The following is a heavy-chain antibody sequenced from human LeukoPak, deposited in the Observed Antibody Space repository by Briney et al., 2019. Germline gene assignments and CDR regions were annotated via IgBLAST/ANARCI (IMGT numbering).Heavy chain of an antibody. CDR3: ARVQDAILGYFDY. CDR2: IYSGGST. D-gene: IGHD2-2*01. V-gene: IGHV3-53*01. CDR1: GFTVISNY. J-gene: IGHJ4*02. Sequence: GGSLRLSCAASGFTVISNYMSWVRQAPGKGLEWVSGIYSGGSTYYADSVKGRFTISRDNSKNTLYLQMNSLRAEDTALYYCARVQDAILGYFDYWGQGTLVTVSS.